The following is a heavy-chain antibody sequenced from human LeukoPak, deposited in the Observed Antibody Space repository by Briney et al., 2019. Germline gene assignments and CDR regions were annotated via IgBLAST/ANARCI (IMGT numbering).Heavy chain of an antibody. CDR2: ISGSGAKT. CDR3: AELGITMIGGV. D-gene: IGHD3-10*02. J-gene: IGHJ6*04. Sequence: PGGSLRLSCAASGFTFSTYAMNWVRQAPGKGLESVSAISGSGAKTYYADFVKGRFTISRDNSKNTLYLQMNSLRAEDTAVYYCAELGITMIGGVWGKGTTVTISS. V-gene: IGHV3-23*01. CDR1: GFTFSTYA.